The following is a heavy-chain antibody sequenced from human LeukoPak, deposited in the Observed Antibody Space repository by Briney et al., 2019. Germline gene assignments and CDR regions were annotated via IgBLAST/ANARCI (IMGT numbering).Heavy chain of an antibody. V-gene: IGHV3-30*03. CDR2: ISYDAGNK. D-gene: IGHD2-21*02. Sequence: GGSLRLSCAASGFTFSSYGMHWVRQAPCKGLEWVAVISYDAGNKYYADSVQGRFTISRDNSKNTLYLQMNSLRPEDTAVYFCAGNLLAYCGGDRRDDAFDIWGQGTMVTVSS. J-gene: IGHJ3*02. CDR1: GFTFSSYG. CDR3: AGNLLAYCGGDRRDDAFDI.